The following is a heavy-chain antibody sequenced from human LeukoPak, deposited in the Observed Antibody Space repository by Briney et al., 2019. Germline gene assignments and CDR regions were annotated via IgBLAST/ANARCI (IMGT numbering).Heavy chain of an antibody. V-gene: IGHV1-2*02. D-gene: IGHD6-13*01. J-gene: IGHJ4*02. CDR3: ARSPLAAAGRRMFDY. CDR2: INPNSGGT. Sequence: ASVKVSCKASGYTFTGYYMHWVRQAPGQGLEWMGWINPNSGGTNYAQKFQGRVTMTRDTSISTAYMELSRLRSDDTAEYYCARSPLAAAGRRMFDYWGQGTLVTVSS. CDR1: GYTFTGYY.